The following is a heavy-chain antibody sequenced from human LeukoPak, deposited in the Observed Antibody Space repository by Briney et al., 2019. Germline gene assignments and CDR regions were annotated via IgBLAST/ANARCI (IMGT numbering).Heavy chain of an antibody. CDR3: ARGGYDILTGFSGVRVYNWFDP. CDR1: GGSFSGYY. CDR2: INHSGST. J-gene: IGHJ5*02. V-gene: IGHV4-34*01. D-gene: IGHD3-9*01. Sequence: SETLSLTCAVYGGSFSGYYWSWIRQPPGKGLEWIGEINHSGSTNYNPSLKSRVTISVDTSKNQFSLKLSSVTAADTAVYYCARGGYDILTGFSGVRVYNWFDPWGQGTLVTVSS.